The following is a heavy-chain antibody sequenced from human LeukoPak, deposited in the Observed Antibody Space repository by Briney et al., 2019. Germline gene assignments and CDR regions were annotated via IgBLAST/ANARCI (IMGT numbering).Heavy chain of an antibody. Sequence: PSETLSLTCTVSGGSASSRSYYWSWIRQPPGKGLEWIGYIYYSGSTNHNPSLKSRVTLSADTSKNQFSLKLTSVTAADTAVDYCAGGTEAGLAYWGQGTLVTVSS. CDR1: GGSASSRSYY. J-gene: IGHJ4*02. D-gene: IGHD6-19*01. CDR3: AGGTEAGLAY. V-gene: IGHV4-61*01. CDR2: IYYSGST.